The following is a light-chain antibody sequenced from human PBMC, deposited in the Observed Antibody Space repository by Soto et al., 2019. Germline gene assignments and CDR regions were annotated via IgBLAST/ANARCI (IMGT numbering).Light chain of an antibody. CDR1: QSISSSY. J-gene: IGKJ1*01. CDR3: QQYSSTFWT. V-gene: IGKV3-20*01. Sequence: TALTQTPDILAFSPGERTTLSCRASQSISSSYLAWYQQKPGQAPRLLVYGASSRATGIPDRFSGSGSGTDFTLTISRLEPEDFALYYCQQYSSTFWTLGQGAKVGIK. CDR2: GAS.